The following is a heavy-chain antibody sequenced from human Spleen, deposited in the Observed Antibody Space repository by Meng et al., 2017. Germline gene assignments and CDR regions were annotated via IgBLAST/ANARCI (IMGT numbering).Heavy chain of an antibody. CDR1: GGSFSDYY. V-gene: IGHV4-34*01. CDR3: ARGPTTMAHDFDY. CDR2: INHSGST. D-gene: IGHD4-11*01. J-gene: IGHJ4*02. Sequence: QVPLQQGGGGLLKPSGTLSLTCVVSGGSFSDYYWSWIRQPPGKGLEWIGEINHSGSTNYNPSLESRATISVDTSQNNLSLKLSSVTAADSAVYYCARGPTTMAHDFDYWGQGTLVTVSS.